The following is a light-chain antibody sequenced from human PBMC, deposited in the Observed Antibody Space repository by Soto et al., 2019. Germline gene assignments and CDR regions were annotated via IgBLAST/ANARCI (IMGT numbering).Light chain of an antibody. V-gene: IGLV2-14*01. J-gene: IGLJ1*01. CDR3: FSHRSGDSHV. Sequence: QAVLTEPASVYGSPGPSITSSCTETSSDIGAYNYVSWYQQYPGKAPKLMIYGVTNRPSGVSNRFSGSKTGNTASLPISGLQAEDEADYYCFSHRSGDSHVFGTGTKVTV. CDR1: SSDIGAYNY. CDR2: GVT.